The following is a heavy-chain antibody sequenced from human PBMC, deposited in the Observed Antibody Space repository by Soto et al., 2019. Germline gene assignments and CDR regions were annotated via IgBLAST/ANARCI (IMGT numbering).Heavy chain of an antibody. CDR2: IDPSGGDT. V-gene: IGHV1-46*02. CDR3: AKRRGVGLTRSSFDY. D-gene: IGHD1-26*01. J-gene: IGHJ4*02. Sequence: QVQLVQSGAEVRKPGASVKVSCKASGYTFNRHYIQWVRQAPGQGLEWMGMIDPSGGDTNYAKKFQGRVTLTSDTSTSTVYMELSSMRSEDTAVYYCAKRRGVGLTRSSFDYWGPGTLVIGSS. CDR1: GYTFNRHY.